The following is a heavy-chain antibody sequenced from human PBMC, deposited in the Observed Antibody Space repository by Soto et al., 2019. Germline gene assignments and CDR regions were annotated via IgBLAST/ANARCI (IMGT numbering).Heavy chain of an antibody. CDR3: ARDPTVDSSGYSISAGDY. J-gene: IGHJ4*02. Sequence: GASVKVSCKASGGTFSSYAISWVRQAPGQGLEWMGEIIPIFGTANYAQKFQGRVTITADESTSTAYIELSSLRSEDTAVYYCARDPTVDSSGYSISAGDYWGQGTLVTVSS. D-gene: IGHD3-22*01. CDR1: GGTFSSYA. V-gene: IGHV1-69*13. CDR2: IIPIFGTA.